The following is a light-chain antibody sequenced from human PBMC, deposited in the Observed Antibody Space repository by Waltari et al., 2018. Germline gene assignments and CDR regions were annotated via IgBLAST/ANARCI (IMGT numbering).Light chain of an antibody. Sequence: DIVMTQSPDSLAVSLGERATINCKSSQSVLSSSNKKNYLGWYQQKRGQPPKLLISWASTRESGVPDRFSGSGSGTDFTLTISSLQAEDVAVYYCQQCYTSPYTFGQGTKLEIK. J-gene: IGKJ2*01. V-gene: IGKV4-1*01. CDR3: QQCYTSPYT. CDR1: QSVLSSSNKKNY. CDR2: WAS.